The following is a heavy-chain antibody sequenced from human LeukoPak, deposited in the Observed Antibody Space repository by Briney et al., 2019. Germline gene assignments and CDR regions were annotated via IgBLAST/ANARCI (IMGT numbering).Heavy chain of an antibody. Sequence: GGSLRLSCAASGFTFSSYAMHWVRQAPGKGLEWVSSISSSSSYIYYADSVKGRFTISRDNAKNSLYLQMNSLRAEDTAVYYCARDRDIVLMVYARHYGMDVWGQGTTVTVSS. CDR2: ISSSSSYI. CDR1: GFTFSSYA. J-gene: IGHJ6*02. V-gene: IGHV3-21*01. D-gene: IGHD2-8*01. CDR3: ARDRDIVLMVYARHYGMDV.